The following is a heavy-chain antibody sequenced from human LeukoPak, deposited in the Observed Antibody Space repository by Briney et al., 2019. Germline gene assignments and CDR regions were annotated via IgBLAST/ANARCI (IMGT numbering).Heavy chain of an antibody. CDR2: IQHSGST. CDR1: GVSISSNW. V-gene: IGHV4-4*02. CDR3: ARGYYYFDY. J-gene: IGHJ4*02. D-gene: IGHD2-15*01. Sequence: NSSETLSLTCGVSGVSISSNWWTWVRQPPGKGLEWIGEIQHSGSTNYNPSLKSRVTISIDKSKTQFSLRLTSVTAADTAVYYCARGYYYFDYWGQGTLVTVSS.